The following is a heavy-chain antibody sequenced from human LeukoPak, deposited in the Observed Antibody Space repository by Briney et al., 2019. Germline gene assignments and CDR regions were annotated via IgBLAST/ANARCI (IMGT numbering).Heavy chain of an antibody. CDR2: IIPIFGTA. D-gene: IGHD3-22*01. J-gene: IGHJ6*03. Sequence: GASVKVSCKASGGTFSSYAISWVRQAPGQGLEWMGGIIPIFGTANYAQKFQGRVTITADESTSTAYMELSSLRSEDTAVYYCARDEYYYDRRGYYYYYMDVWGKGTTVTVSS. V-gene: IGHV1-69*01. CDR3: ARDEYYYDRRGYYYYYMDV. CDR1: GGTFSSYA.